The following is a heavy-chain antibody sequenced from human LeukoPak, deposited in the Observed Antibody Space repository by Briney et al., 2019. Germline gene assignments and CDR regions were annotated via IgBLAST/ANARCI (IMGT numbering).Heavy chain of an antibody. J-gene: IGHJ4*02. V-gene: IGHV4-30-2*01. CDR3: ASFPYNWNRDY. Sequence: LRLSCAASGFTFSSYAMSWIRQPPGKGLEWIGYIYHSGSTYYNPSLKSRVTISVDRSKNQFSLKLSSVTAADTAVYYCASFPYNWNRDYWGQGTLVTVSS. CDR2: IYHSGST. D-gene: IGHD1-20*01. CDR1: GFTFSSYA.